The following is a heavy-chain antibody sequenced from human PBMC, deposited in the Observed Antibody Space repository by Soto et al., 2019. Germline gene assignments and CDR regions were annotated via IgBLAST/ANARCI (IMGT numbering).Heavy chain of an antibody. CDR2: TYYSGST. D-gene: IGHD3-9*01. CDR1: GGSISSGGYY. Sequence: SEILSLNCTVSGGSISSGGYYWSWIRQHPGKGLEWIGYTYYSGSTYYNPSLKSRVTISVDTSKNQFSLKLSSVTAADTAVYYCAREPRRKYYDILTGPGPWGQGTLVTVSS. CDR3: AREPRRKYYDILTGPGP. V-gene: IGHV4-31*03. J-gene: IGHJ5*02.